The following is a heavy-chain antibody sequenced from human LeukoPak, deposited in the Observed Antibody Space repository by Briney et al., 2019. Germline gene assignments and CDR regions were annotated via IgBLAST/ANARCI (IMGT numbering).Heavy chain of an antibody. CDR3: ARVPIPPRYIAEWLLGPHNAFDI. J-gene: IGHJ3*02. CDR1: GGSISSSSYY. D-gene: IGHD6-13*01. V-gene: IGHV4-39*07. CDR2: IYYSGST. Sequence: PSETLSLTCTVSGGSISSSSYYWGWIRQPPGKGLEWIGSIYYSGSTYYNPSLKSRVTISVDTSKNQFSLKLSSVTAADTAVYYCARVPIPPRYIAEWLLGPHNAFDIWGQGTMVTVSS.